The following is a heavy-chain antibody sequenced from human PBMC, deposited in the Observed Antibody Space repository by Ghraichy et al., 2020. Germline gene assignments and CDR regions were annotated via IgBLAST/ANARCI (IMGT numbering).Heavy chain of an antibody. V-gene: IGHV2-5*01. D-gene: IGHD2-15*01. CDR3: AHGLFKEVGYCSGGSCYYHTEYFQH. J-gene: IGHJ1*01. Sequence: SGPTLVKPTQTLTLTCTFSGFSLSTSGVGVGWIRQPPGKALEWLALIYWNDDKRYSPSLKSRLTITKDTSKNQVVLTMTNMDPVDTATYYCAHGLFKEVGYCSGGSCYYHTEYFQHWGQGTLVTVSS. CDR2: IYWNDDK. CDR1: GFSLSTSGVG.